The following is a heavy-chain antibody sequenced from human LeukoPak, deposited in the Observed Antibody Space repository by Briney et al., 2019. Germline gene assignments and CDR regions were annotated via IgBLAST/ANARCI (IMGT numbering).Heavy chain of an antibody. Sequence: AASVKVSCKASGYTFTSYAMHWVRQAPGQGLEWMGIINPSGGSTSYAQKFQGRVTMTRDTSTSTVYMELSSLRSEDTAVYYCAREVAAAGTCGYWGRGTLVTVSS. V-gene: IGHV1-46*01. CDR1: GYTFTSYA. D-gene: IGHD6-13*01. CDR2: INPSGGST. CDR3: AREVAAAGTCGY. J-gene: IGHJ4*02.